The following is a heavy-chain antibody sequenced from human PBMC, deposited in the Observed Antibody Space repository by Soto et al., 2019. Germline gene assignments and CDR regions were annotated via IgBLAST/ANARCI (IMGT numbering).Heavy chain of an antibody. D-gene: IGHD7-27*01. V-gene: IGHV4-34*01. CDR3: ARGWGRIFDY. Sequence: TSETLSLTCAVYGGSFSGYYWSWIRQPPGKGLDWIGEINHSGSANYNPSLKSRVTISLDTSKNQFSLKLSSVTAADTAVYYCARGWGRIFDYWGQGTLVTVSS. J-gene: IGHJ4*02. CDR2: INHSGSA. CDR1: GGSFSGYY.